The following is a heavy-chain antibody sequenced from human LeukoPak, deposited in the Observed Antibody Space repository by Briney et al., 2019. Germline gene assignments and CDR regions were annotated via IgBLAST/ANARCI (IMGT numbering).Heavy chain of an antibody. D-gene: IGHD5-12*01. CDR2: IYYSGST. J-gene: IGHJ4*02. Sequence: SETLSLTCTVSGGSISSYYWSWIRQPPGKGLEWIGYIYYSGSTNYNPSLKSRVTISVDTSKNQFSLKLSSVTAADTAVYYCAREVYSGYDSTLYFFDYWGQGTLVTVSS. CDR1: GGSISSYY. CDR3: AREVYSGYDSTLYFFDY. V-gene: IGHV4-59*01.